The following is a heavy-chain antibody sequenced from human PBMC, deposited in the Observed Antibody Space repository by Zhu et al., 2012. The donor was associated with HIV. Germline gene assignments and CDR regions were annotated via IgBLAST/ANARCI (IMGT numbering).Heavy chain of an antibody. Sequence: QVQLQESGPGLVKPSETLSLTCTVSGGSISSSSYYWGWIRQPPGKGLEWIGSIYYSGSTYYNPSLKSRVTISVDTSKNQFSLKLSSVTAADTAVYYCARGNYGDYFDYWGQGTLVTVSS. V-gene: IGHV4-39*07. D-gene: IGHD1-7*01. CDR1: GGSISSSSYY. CDR2: IYYSGST. CDR3: ARGNYGDYFDY. J-gene: IGHJ4*02.